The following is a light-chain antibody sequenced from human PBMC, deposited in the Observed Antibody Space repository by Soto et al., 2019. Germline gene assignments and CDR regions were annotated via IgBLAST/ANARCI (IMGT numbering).Light chain of an antibody. CDR2: EVS. CDR1: SSDVGGYNY. V-gene: IGLV2-14*01. J-gene: IGLJ1*01. CDR3: SSYTSSSIDYV. Sequence: QSALTQPASVSGSPGQSITISCTGTSSDVGGYNYVSWYQQQPGKAPKLMIYEVSNRPSGVSNRFSGSKSGNTASLTISGLQAEDEADYYCSSYTSSSIDYVFGTGTKVIVL.